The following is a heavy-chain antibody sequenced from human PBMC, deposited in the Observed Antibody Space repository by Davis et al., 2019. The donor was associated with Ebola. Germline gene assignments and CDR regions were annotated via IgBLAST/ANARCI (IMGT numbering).Heavy chain of an antibody. CDR3: ARDHYGDYFPRHWYYYGMDV. CDR1: GFTFSSYW. V-gene: IGHV3-48*01. D-gene: IGHD4-17*01. J-gene: IGHJ6*02. CDR2: ISSSGSTI. Sequence: GESLKISCAASGFTFSSYWMSWVRQAPGKGLEWVSAISSSGSTIYYADSVKGRFTISRDNSKNTLYLQMNSLRAEDTAVYYCARDHYGDYFPRHWYYYGMDVWGQGTTVTVSS.